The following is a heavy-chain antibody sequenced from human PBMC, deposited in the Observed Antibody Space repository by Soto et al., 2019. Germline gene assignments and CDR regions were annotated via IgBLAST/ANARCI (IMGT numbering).Heavy chain of an antibody. D-gene: IGHD3-9*01. CDR2: ITSTGDRI. V-gene: IGHV3-23*01. CDR1: GFIFHDYA. CDR3: AKVTGHYPWGFDF. Sequence: GGSLRLSCAASGFIFHDYAMSWVRLAPGKGLDWVALITSTGDRIYYADFVKGRFTISRDNSNKTLYLQISSLGAGDSATYYCAKVTGHYPWGFDFWGRGTLVTVSS. J-gene: IGHJ4*02.